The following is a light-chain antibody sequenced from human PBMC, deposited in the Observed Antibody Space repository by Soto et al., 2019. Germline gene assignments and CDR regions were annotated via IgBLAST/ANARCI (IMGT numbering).Light chain of an antibody. Sequence: DIPLTQSPSSLSASLVEGVSIXRRASQNIGVYLNWYQQKPGKAPKLLIYAASSLQSGVSSRFSGSGSATGFTLTISSLLPEDFATYYCHQSHSVPGTFGGGTKVDNK. CDR2: AAS. J-gene: IGKJ4*02. CDR3: HQSHSVPGT. CDR1: QNIGVY. V-gene: IGKV1-39*01.